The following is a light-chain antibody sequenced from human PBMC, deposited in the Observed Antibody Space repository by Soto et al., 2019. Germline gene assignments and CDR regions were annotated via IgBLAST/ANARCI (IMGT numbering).Light chain of an antibody. CDR2: GAS. CDR3: QQYGSSPQT. J-gene: IGKJ1*01. Sequence: EIVLTQSPGTLSLSPGERATLYCRASQSVSSSYLAWYQQKPGQAPRLLIYGASSRATGIPDRFSGSGSGTDFTLTINRLEPEDFAVYYCQQYGSSPQTFGQGTKVDI. V-gene: IGKV3-20*01. CDR1: QSVSSSY.